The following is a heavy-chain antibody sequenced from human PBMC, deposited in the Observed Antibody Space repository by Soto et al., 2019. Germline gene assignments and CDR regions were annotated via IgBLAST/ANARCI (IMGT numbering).Heavy chain of an antibody. Sequence: SETLSLTCTVSGGSISSYYWSWIRQPPGKGLEWIGYIYYSGSTNYNPSLKSRVTISVDTSKNQFSLKLSSVTAADTAVYYCARGVVVAAQYDYWGQGTLVTVSS. CDR2: IYYSGST. D-gene: IGHD2-15*01. V-gene: IGHV4-59*01. J-gene: IGHJ4*02. CDR1: GGSISSYY. CDR3: ARGVVVAAQYDY.